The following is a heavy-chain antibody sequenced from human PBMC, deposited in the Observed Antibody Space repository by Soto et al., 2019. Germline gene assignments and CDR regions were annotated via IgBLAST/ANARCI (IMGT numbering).Heavy chain of an antibody. Sequence: GASVKVSCKASGYTFTSYAIQWVRQAPGQRLEWMGWINPANDNTAYSQKLQGRVTITRDTSATIAYMELSSLRSEDTAVYYCARDDSSGYYHHFDYWGQGTLVTVSS. CDR1: GYTFTSYA. V-gene: IGHV1-3*01. CDR3: ARDDSSGYYHHFDY. CDR2: INPANDNT. J-gene: IGHJ4*02. D-gene: IGHD3-22*01.